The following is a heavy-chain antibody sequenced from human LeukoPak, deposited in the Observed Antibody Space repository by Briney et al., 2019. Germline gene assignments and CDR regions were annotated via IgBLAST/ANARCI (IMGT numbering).Heavy chain of an antibody. Sequence: SETLSLTCTVSGGSISSYYWSWIRQPPGKGLEWIGYIYYSGSTNYNPSLKSRVTISVDTSKNQFSLKLSSVTAADTAVYYCARTPPHGDPGGFDYWGQGTLVTVSS. J-gene: IGHJ4*02. CDR3: ARTPPHGDPGGFDY. D-gene: IGHD4-17*01. CDR1: GGSISSYY. V-gene: IGHV4-59*01. CDR2: IYYSGST.